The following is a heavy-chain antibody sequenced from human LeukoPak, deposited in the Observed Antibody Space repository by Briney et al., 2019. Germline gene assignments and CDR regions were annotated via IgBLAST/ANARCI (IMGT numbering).Heavy chain of an antibody. V-gene: IGHV3-23*01. Sequence: GGSLRLSCTASGFTFNNYAMTWVRQAPGRGLEWVSAITGSGAYTNYADSVKGRFTISRDNSKNTIYLQMNSLRAEDTAIYYCAKRSSTSSGYFDFWGRGTLVTVSS. CDR2: ITGSGAYT. D-gene: IGHD3-22*01. CDR1: GFTFNNYA. CDR3: AKRSSTSSGYFDF. J-gene: IGHJ4*02.